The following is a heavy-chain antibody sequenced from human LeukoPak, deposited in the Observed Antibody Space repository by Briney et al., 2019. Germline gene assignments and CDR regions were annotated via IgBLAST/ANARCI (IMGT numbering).Heavy chain of an antibody. V-gene: IGHV4-61*01. Sequence: PSETLSLTCTVSGGSVSSGSYYWSWIRQPPGKGLEWIGYIYYSGSTNYNPSLKSRVTISVDTSKNQFSLKLSSVTAADTAVYYCASLVDIVVVPAAMRHYGMDVWGQGTTVTVSS. CDR3: ASLVDIVVVPAAMRHYGMDV. D-gene: IGHD2-2*01. CDR1: GGSVSSGSYY. CDR2: IYYSGST. J-gene: IGHJ6*02.